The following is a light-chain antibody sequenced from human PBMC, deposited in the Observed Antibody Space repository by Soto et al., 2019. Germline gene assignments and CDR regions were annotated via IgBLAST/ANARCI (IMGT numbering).Light chain of an antibody. CDR3: SSFTSTSTQV. Sequence: QSALTQPASVSGSPGQSITISCTGTSSDVGGYNYVSWYQQHPGKAPKLMIYEVTNRPSGVSDRFSGSKSGNTASLTISGLQAEDDADYYCSSFTSTSTQVLGGGSKLTVL. J-gene: IGLJ3*02. CDR2: EVT. CDR1: SSDVGGYNY. V-gene: IGLV2-14*01.